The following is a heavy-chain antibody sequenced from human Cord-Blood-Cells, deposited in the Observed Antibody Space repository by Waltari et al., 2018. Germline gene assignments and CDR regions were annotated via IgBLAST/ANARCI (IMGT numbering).Heavy chain of an antibody. CDR3: ARVGSYYGIVDY. J-gene: IGHJ4*02. V-gene: IGHV4-34*01. Sequence: QVQLQQWGAVLLKPSAPLSPTCAAQGWSFSGPSWSWTRQPPGKGLAWIGEINHSGSTNYNPSLKSRVTISVDTSKNQFSLKLSSVTAADTAVYYCARVGSYYGIVDYWGQGTLVTVSS. D-gene: IGHD1-26*01. CDR1: GWSFSGPS. CDR2: INHSGST.